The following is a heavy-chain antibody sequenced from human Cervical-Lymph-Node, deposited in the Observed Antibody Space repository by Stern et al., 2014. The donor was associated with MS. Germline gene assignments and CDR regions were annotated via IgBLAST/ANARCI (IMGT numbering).Heavy chain of an antibody. CDR1: GYTFSAYY. Sequence: QVQLVQSGAEVKKPGASVKVSCKASGYTFSAYYVHWLRQAPGQGLEWMGWINPDSGGTKYAQKFQGWVTMTRDTSVNTAYMELSRLRSDDAAVYYCARDREYITSLPTPYYCYGMDVWGQGTTVTVSS. J-gene: IGHJ6*02. V-gene: IGHV1-2*04. CDR3: ARDREYITSLPTPYYCYGMDV. D-gene: IGHD6-6*01. CDR2: INPDSGGT.